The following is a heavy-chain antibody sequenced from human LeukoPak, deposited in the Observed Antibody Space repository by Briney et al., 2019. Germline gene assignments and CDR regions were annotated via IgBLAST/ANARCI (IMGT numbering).Heavy chain of an antibody. D-gene: IGHD3-22*01. CDR3: ARVPGPNYYDSSGYFQD. CDR1: GYTFTSYG. CDR2: ISAYNGNT. V-gene: IGHV1-18*01. J-gene: IGHJ1*01. Sequence: ASVKVSCKASGYTFTSYGISWVRQAPGQGLEWMGWISAYNGNTNYAQKLQGRVTITTDESTSTAYMELSSLRSDDTAVYYCARVPGPNYYDSSGYFQDWGQGTLVTVSS.